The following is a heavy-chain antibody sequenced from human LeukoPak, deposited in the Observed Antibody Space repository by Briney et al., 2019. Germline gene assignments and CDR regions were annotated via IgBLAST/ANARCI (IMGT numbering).Heavy chain of an antibody. CDR1: GFTSSSYA. V-gene: IGHV3-23*01. D-gene: IGHD3-10*01. J-gene: IGHJ3*02. CDR3: ANSGITMVRGVLDAFDI. Sequence: GGSLRLSCAASGFTSSSYAMSWVRQAPGKGLEWVSAISGSGGSTYYADSVKGRFTISRDNSKNTLYLQMNSLRAEDTAVYYCANSGITMVRGVLDAFDIWGQGTMVTVSS. CDR2: ISGSGGST.